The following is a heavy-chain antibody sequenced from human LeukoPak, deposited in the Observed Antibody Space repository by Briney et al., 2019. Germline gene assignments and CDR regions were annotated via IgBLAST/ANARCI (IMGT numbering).Heavy chain of an antibody. D-gene: IGHD3-10*01. CDR2: ISTASSTI. V-gene: IGHV3-48*01. CDR1: GFTFSHHS. CDR3: ARDLGYYGSGSYFDAFDI. Sequence: QAGGSLRLSCAASGFTFSHHSMNWVRQAPGKGLDWVSYISTASSTIYYADTVKGRFTISRDNAKNSLYLQMNSLRAEDTAVYYCARDLGYYGSGSYFDAFDIWGQGTMVTVSS. J-gene: IGHJ3*02.